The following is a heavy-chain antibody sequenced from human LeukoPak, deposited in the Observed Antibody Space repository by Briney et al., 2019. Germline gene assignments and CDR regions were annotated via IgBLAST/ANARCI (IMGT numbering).Heavy chain of an antibody. Sequence: GGSLRLSCAASGFTFSNYWMHWVRQAPGKGLVWVARIKSDGSTINYADSLKGRFTISRDNAKNTLYLQMNALRAEDTAVYYCARGRRYYDYVWGSRDSDYWGQGTLVTVSS. CDR1: GFTFSNYW. CDR2: IKSDGSTI. J-gene: IGHJ4*02. D-gene: IGHD3-16*01. V-gene: IGHV3-74*01. CDR3: ARGRRYYDYVWGSRDSDY.